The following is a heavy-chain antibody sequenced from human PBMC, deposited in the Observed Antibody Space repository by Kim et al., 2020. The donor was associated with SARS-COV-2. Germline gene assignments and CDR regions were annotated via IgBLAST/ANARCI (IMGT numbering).Heavy chain of an antibody. Sequence: GGSLRLSCAASGFAVSANHMSWVRQAPGKGLEWVSVIYSGGSTSYADSVKGGFIITRENSNNTTYLQMNSLRAEDKTVYYCSTEEGPVHDLFYYGMDVWG. CDR3: STEEGPVHDLFYYGMDV. CDR2: IYSGGST. V-gene: IGHV3-53*01. J-gene: IGHJ6*01. CDR1: GFAVSANH. D-gene: IGHD1-1*01.